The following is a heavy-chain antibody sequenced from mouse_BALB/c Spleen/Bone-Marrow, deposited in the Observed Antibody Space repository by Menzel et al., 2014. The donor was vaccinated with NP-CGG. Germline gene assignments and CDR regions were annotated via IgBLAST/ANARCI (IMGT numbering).Heavy chain of an antibody. CDR1: GYTFTAYV. J-gene: IGHJ4*01. D-gene: IGHD2-4*01. Sequence: EVKLQESGPELVKPGASVEMSCKASGYTFTAYVMHWVKQKPGQGLEWIGYINPYNDGTKYNEMFKGKATLTSDKSSSTAYMELSSLTSEDSAVYYCAREGGLRRGDYYAMDYWGQGTSVTVSS. CDR2: INPYNDGT. CDR3: AREGGLRRGDYYAMDY. V-gene: IGHV1-14*01.